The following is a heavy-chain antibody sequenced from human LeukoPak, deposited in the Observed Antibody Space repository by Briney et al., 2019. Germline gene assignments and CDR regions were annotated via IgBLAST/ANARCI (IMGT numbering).Heavy chain of an antibody. CDR1: GGSIGSYF. J-gene: IGHJ4*02. V-gene: IGHV4-59*01. D-gene: IGHD3-10*01. CDR3: ARDSAVREVLGL. CDR2: VYYSGST. Sequence: SETLSLTCTISGGSIGSYFWNWIRQSPGKGLEWIGYVYYSGSTDYNPSLTSRATISIDTSNNHFSLKLSSATAADTAVYYCARDSAVREVLGLWGQGTLVTVSS.